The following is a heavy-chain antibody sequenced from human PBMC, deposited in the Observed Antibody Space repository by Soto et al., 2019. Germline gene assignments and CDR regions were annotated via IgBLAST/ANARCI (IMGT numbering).Heavy chain of an antibody. V-gene: IGHV3-30*18. Sequence: GGSLRLSCAASGFTFSSYGMHWVRQAPGKGLEWVAVISYDGSNKYYADSVKGRFTISRDNSKNTLYLQMNSLRAEDTAVYYCANTYYYDSSGHADEWGQGTLVTVSS. CDR3: ANTYYYDSSGHADE. CDR1: GFTFSSYG. J-gene: IGHJ4*02. D-gene: IGHD3-22*01. CDR2: ISYDGSNK.